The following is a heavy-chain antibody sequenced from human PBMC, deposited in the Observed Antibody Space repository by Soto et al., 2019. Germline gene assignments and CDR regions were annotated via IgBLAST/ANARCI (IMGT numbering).Heavy chain of an antibody. CDR2: IIPMFGTP. J-gene: IGHJ6*02. Sequence: QVQLVQSGAEVKKPESSVKVSCKASAGTFSSYAISWVRQAPGQGLEWMGGIIPMFGTPNYAQKFQGRVTITADESTRTAYMELSSLRSEDTAVYYCARTVVAAATPHYYYGMDAWGQGTTVTVSS. CDR3: ARTVVAAATPHYYYGMDA. D-gene: IGHD2-15*01. V-gene: IGHV1-69*12. CDR1: AGTFSSYA.